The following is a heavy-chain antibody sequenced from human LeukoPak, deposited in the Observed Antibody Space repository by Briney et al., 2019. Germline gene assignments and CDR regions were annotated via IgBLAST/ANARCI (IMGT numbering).Heavy chain of an antibody. CDR2: IHPSGGGT. Sequence: PLASVKVSCKASGGTFSSYAISWVRQAPGQGLEWMAIIHPSGGGTSYAQKFQGRVAMTRDTSTSTVYMELSSLRSEDTAVYYCARATITSDGYNSALDYWGQGTLVTVSS. V-gene: IGHV1-46*01. CDR1: GGTFSSYA. CDR3: ARATITSDGYNSALDY. J-gene: IGHJ4*02. D-gene: IGHD5-24*01.